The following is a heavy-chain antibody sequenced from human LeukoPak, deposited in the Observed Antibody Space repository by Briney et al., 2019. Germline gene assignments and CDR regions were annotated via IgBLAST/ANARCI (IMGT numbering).Heavy chain of an antibody. V-gene: IGHV3-7*01. CDR3: ARDYFSRGGVVIAD. CDR1: GFTLSSYA. J-gene: IGHJ4*02. Sequence: QSGGSLRLSCAASGFTLSSYAMSWVRQAPGKGLEWVANINQDGSEKFYVDSVKGRFTISRDNAKNSLYLQMNSLRAEDTAVYYCARDYFSRGGVVIADWGQGTLVTVSS. D-gene: IGHD3-3*01. CDR2: INQDGSEK.